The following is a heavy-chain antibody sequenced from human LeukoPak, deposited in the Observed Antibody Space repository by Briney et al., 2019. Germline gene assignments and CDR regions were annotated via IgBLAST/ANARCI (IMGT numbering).Heavy chain of an antibody. J-gene: IGHJ3*02. V-gene: IGHV3-74*01. CDR2: INSDGSRT. Sequence: GGSLRLSCAASGFTFSRYWMNWVRQAPGKGLVWVSRINSDGSRTSCADSVKGRFTIFRDNAKNTLYMQMNSLRAEDTAVYYCARDDGAFDIWGQGTMVTVSS. D-gene: IGHD5-24*01. CDR3: ARDDGAFDI. CDR1: GFTFSRYW.